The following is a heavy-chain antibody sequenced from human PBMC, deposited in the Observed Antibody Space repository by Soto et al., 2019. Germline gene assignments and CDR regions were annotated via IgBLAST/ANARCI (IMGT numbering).Heavy chain of an antibody. D-gene: IGHD3-16*02. CDR2: INPNSGGT. CDR1: GYAFTSYD. Sequence: ASVKVSCKASGYAFTSYDINWVRQATGQGLEWMGWINPNSGGTNYAQKFQGRVTMTRDTSISTAYMELSRLRSDDTAVYYCATLGELSLFFDYWGQGTLVTVSS. J-gene: IGHJ4*02. V-gene: IGHV1-2*02. CDR3: ATLGELSLFFDY.